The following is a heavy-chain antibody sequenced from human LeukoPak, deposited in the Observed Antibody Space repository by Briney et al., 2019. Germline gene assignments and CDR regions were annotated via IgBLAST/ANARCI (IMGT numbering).Heavy chain of an antibody. CDR2: ISGSGGST. J-gene: IGHJ6*03. CDR1: GFTFSSYA. Sequence: GGSLRLSCAASGFTFSSYAMSWVRQAPGKGLEWVSTISGSGGSTNHADSVKGRFTISRDNSKNTLYLQMNSLRAEDTAVYYCAKVAVLLWFGELLTYYYMDVWGKGTTVTISS. D-gene: IGHD3-10*01. V-gene: IGHV3-23*01. CDR3: AKVAVLLWFGELLTYYYMDV.